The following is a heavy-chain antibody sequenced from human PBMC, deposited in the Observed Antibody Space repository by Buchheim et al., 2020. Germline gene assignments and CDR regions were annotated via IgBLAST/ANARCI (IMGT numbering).Heavy chain of an antibody. Sequence: EVQLVESGGGLVQPGGSLRLSCAASGFTFSSYSMNWVRQAPGKGLEWVSYISSSSSTIYYADSVKGRFTISRDNAKKSLYLQMNSLRAEDTAVYYCARKHDYSNYDNWFDPWGQGTL. V-gene: IGHV3-48*01. D-gene: IGHD4-11*01. CDR3: ARKHDYSNYDNWFDP. J-gene: IGHJ5*02. CDR2: ISSSSSTI. CDR1: GFTFSSYS.